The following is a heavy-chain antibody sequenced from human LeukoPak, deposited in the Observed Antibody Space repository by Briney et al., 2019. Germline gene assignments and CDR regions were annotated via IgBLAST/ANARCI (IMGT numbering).Heavy chain of an antibody. CDR3: AKDLMTTRFVVAGALHYYGMDV. Sequence: GGSLGLSCAASGFTFSSYAMSWVRQAPGKGLEWVSAISGSGGSTYYEDSVKGRFTISRDNSKNTLYLQMNSLRAEDTAVYYCAKDLMTTRFVVAGALHYYGMDVWGQGTTVTVSS. CDR1: GFTFSSYA. J-gene: IGHJ6*02. CDR2: ISGSGGST. D-gene: IGHD2-15*01. V-gene: IGHV3-23*01.